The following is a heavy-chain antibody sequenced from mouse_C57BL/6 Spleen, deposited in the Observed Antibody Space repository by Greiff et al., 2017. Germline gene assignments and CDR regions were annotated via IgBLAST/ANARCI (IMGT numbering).Heavy chain of an antibody. Sequence: VLLVQSGGCLVKPGRSLKLSCAASGFTFSDYGMHWVRQAPEKGLEWVAYISSGSSIIYYADTVKGRFTISRDNAKNTLFLQRTSLRSEDTAMYYCAKNYGSSYVDSWGTGTTRTASS. J-gene: IGHJ2*01. CDR3: AKNYGSSYVDS. CDR2: ISSGSSII. CDR1: GFTFSDYG. V-gene: IGHV5-17*01. D-gene: IGHD1-1*01.